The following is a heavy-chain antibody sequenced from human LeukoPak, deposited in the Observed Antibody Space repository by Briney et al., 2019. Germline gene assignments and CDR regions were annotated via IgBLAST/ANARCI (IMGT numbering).Heavy chain of an antibody. CDR2: IYHSGSA. Sequence: SETLSLTCAVSGYSISSGYQWAWIRQSPGKGLEWIGSIYHSGSAHYNPSLKSRVTISVETSKNQFSLKMYSVTAADTAVYYCARDPRWLTPDCTSTCCYKNYFDPWGQGTLVTVSS. J-gene: IGHJ5*02. V-gene: IGHV4-38-2*02. CDR1: GYSISSGYQ. D-gene: IGHD2-2*01. CDR3: ARDPRWLTPDCTSTCCYKNYFDP.